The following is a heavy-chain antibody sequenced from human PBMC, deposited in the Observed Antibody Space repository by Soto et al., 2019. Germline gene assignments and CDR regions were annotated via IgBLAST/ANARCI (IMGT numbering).Heavy chain of an antibody. J-gene: IGHJ4*02. CDR3: ARDQVLTTALDY. D-gene: IGHD5-18*01. Sequence: GGSLRLSCAASGFPFSSYSMNWVRQAPGKGLEWVSSISSSSIYMHYADSVKGRFTISRDDAKNSLYLQMNSLRAEDTAVYYCARDQVLTTALDYWGQGTLVTVSS. V-gene: IGHV3-21*01. CDR1: GFPFSSYS. CDR2: ISSSSIYM.